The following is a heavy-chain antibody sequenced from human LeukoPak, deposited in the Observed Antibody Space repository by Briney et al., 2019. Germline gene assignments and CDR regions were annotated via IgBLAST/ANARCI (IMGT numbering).Heavy chain of an antibody. J-gene: IGHJ4*02. CDR2: IYYSGRT. CDR3: ARQTGSGLFILP. Sequence: PSETLSLTCTVSGGSISNYYWSWIRQPPGKGLEWIGYIYYSGRTRYNPSLKSPVTISVDTSKNQFSLRLTSVTAADTAVYYCARQTGSGLFILPGGQGTLVTVSS. V-gene: IGHV4-59*08. CDR1: GGSISNYY. D-gene: IGHD3/OR15-3a*01.